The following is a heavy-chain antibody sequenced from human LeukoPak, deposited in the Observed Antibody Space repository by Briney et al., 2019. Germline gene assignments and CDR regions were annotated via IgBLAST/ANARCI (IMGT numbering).Heavy chain of an antibody. D-gene: IGHD3-3*01. J-gene: IGHJ4*02. V-gene: IGHV1-18*04. CDR2: ISAYNGNT. Sequence: ASVKVSCKASGYTFTGYYMHWVRQAPGQGLEWMGWISAYNGNTNYAQKLQGRVTMTTDTSTSTAYMELRSLRSDDTAVYYCARGHYDFWSGYQYYFDYWGQGTLVTVSS. CDR3: ARGHYDFWSGYQYYFDY. CDR1: GYTFTGYY.